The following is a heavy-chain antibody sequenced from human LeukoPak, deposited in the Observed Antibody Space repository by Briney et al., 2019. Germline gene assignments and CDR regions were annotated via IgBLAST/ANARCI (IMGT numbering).Heavy chain of an antibody. D-gene: IGHD3-9*01. V-gene: IGHV3-48*04. CDR2: ISSSSSTI. J-gene: IGHJ4*02. CDR3: ARGYDISDY. CDR1: GFTFSNAW. Sequence: GGSLRLSCAASGFTFSNAWMSWVRQAPGKGLEWLSYISSSSSTIYYADSVKGRFTISRDNAKNSLYLQMNSLRAEDTAMYYCARGYDISDYWGQGTVVTVSS.